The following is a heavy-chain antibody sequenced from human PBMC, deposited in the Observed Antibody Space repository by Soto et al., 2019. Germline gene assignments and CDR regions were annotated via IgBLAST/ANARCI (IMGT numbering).Heavy chain of an antibody. CDR1: GFTFISYG. CDR3: ARDKVYSSGWLIY. V-gene: IGHV3-33*01. J-gene: IGHJ4*02. Sequence: GGSLRLSCAASGFTFISYGMHWVRQAPGKGLEWVAVIWYDGSNKYYADSVKGRFTISRDNSKNTLYLQMNSLRAEDTAVYYCARDKVYSSGWLIYWGQGTLVTVSS. CDR2: IWYDGSNK. D-gene: IGHD6-19*01.